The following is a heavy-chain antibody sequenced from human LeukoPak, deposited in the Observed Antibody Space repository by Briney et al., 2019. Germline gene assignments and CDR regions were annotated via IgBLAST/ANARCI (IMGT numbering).Heavy chain of an antibody. CDR2: IYYSGST. CDR1: GGSISSGGYY. Sequence: PSQTLSLTCTVSGGSISSGGYYWSWIRQHPGKGLEWIGYIYYSGSTYYNPSLKSRVTISVDTSKNQFSLKLSSVTAADTAVYYCARVIAAAGPIDYWGQGTLVTVSS. D-gene: IGHD6-13*01. J-gene: IGHJ4*02. V-gene: IGHV4-31*03. CDR3: ARVIAAAGPIDY.